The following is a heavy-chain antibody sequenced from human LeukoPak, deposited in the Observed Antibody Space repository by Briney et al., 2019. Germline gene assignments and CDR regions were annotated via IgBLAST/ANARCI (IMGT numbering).Heavy chain of an antibody. CDR2: IYTSGST. D-gene: IGHD5-18*01. J-gene: IGHJ4*02. CDR3: ARDRSGHIYGRFDS. CDR1: GGSISSGSYY. Sequence: SETLSLTCTVSGGSISSGSYYWYWIRQPAGKGLEWIGHIYTSGSTNYNPSLKSRVTMSVDTSKNQFSLRVNSVTAADTALYYCARDRSGHIYGRFDSGAQGPLVTVP. V-gene: IGHV4-61*09.